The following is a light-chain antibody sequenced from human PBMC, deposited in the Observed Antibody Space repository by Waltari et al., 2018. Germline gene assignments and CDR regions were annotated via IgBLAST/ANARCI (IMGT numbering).Light chain of an antibody. CDR1: SSNFGAGYD. Sequence: QSVLTQPPSMSGAPGQKVTIPCTGGSSNFGAGYDVHWYQQFPGTAPKLLIFGCTSRASGGPDRFSGSRSGTSASLAIAGVQSEDEAVYYCQSFDSSLSASVFGGGTKLTVL. J-gene: IGLJ3*02. CDR2: GCT. CDR3: QSFDSSLSASV. V-gene: IGLV1-40*01.